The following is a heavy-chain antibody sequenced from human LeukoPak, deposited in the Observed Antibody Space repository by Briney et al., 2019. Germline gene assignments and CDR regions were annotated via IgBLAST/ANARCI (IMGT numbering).Heavy chain of an antibody. CDR2: INHSGST. J-gene: IGHJ3*02. CDR1: GGSFSGYY. D-gene: IGHD3-10*01. V-gene: IGHV4-34*01. Sequence: SETLSLTCAVYGGSFSGYYWSWIRQPPGKGLEWIGEINHSGSTNYNPSLKSRVTISVDTSKNQFSLKLSSVTAADTAVYYCAGVRGSDAFDIWGQGTMVTVS. CDR3: AGVRGSDAFDI.